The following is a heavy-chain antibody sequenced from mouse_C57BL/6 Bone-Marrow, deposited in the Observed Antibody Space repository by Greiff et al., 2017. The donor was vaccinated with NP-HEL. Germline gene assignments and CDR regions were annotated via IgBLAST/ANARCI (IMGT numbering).Heavy chain of an antibody. J-gene: IGHJ1*03. Sequence: EVQLVESGGGLVQPGGSMKLSCAASGFTFSDAWMDWVRQSPEKGLEWVAEIRNKANNHATYYAESVKGRFTISRDDSKSSVYLQMNSLRAEDTGIYYCTRQVYYSNFHWYFDVWGTGTTVTVSS. CDR3: TRQVYYSNFHWYFDV. D-gene: IGHD2-5*01. V-gene: IGHV6-6*01. CDR1: GFTFSDAW. CDR2: IRNKANNHAT.